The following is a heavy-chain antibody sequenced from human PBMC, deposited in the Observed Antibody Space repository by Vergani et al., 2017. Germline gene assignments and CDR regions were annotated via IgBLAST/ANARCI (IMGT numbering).Heavy chain of an antibody. D-gene: IGHD3-16*02. V-gene: IGHV4-39*07. Sequence: QLQLQESGPGLVKPSETLSLTCTVSGGSISSSSYYWGWIRQPPGKGLEWIGSIYYSGSTYYNPSLKSRVTISVDTSKNQFSLKLSSVTAADTAVYYCARDTPDYVWGSYRYYDGMDVWGQGTTVTVSS. CDR3: ARDTPDYVWGSYRYYDGMDV. J-gene: IGHJ6*02. CDR2: IYYSGST. CDR1: GGSISSSSYY.